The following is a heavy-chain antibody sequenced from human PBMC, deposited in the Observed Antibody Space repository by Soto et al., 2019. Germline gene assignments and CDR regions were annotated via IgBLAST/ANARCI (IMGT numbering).Heavy chain of an antibody. J-gene: IGHJ4*02. CDR2: IHWDDDK. CDR3: AHISYSYGSFDS. CDR1: GLSLSTIGVG. V-gene: IGHV2-5*02. Sequence: QITLKESGPTLVKPTQTLTLTCTFSGLSLSTIGVGVGWIRQPPGKALEWLALIHWDDDKHYSPSLKSRLTIAKDTSKNQVVLTMTNLDPVDTAAYFCAHISYSYGSFDSWGQGTLVTVSS. D-gene: IGHD5-18*01.